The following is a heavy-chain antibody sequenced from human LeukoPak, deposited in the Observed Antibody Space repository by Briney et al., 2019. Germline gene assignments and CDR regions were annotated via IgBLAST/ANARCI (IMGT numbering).Heavy chain of an antibody. D-gene: IGHD2-15*01. CDR3: ATVYMGGPEYFQH. CDR2: FDPEDGET. J-gene: IGHJ1*01. V-gene: IGHV1-24*01. Sequence: ASVKVSCKASGYTLTELSMHWVRQAPGKGLEWMGGFDPEDGETIYAQKFQGRVTMTEDTSTDTAYMELSSLRSEDTAVYYCATVYMGGPEYFQHWGQGTLVTVSS. CDR1: GYTLTELS.